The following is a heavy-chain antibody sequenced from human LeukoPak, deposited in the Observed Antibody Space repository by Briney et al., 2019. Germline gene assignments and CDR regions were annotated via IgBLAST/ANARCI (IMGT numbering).Heavy chain of an antibody. V-gene: IGHV3-21*01. J-gene: IGHJ4*02. CDR2: ISSSSSYI. CDR1: GFTFSSYS. CDR3: ARDGWFEELFPFDY. D-gene: IGHD3-10*01. Sequence: GGSLRLSCAASGFTFSSYSMNWVRQAPGKGLEWVSSISSSSSYIYYADSVKGRFTISRDNAKNSLYLQMNSLRAEDTAVYYCARDGWFEELFPFDYWGQGTLVTVSS.